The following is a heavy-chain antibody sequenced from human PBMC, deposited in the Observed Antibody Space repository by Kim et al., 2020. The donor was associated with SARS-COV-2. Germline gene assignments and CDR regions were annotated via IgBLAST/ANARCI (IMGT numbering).Heavy chain of an antibody. CDR3: ARVLGVVFGVVLGGMDV. J-gene: IGHJ6*02. V-gene: IGHV3-7*03. Sequence: GGSLRLSCAASGFTFSSYWMSWVRQAPGKGLEWVANIKQDGSEKYYVDSVKGRFTISRDNAKNSLYLQMNSLRAEDTAVYYCARVLGVVFGVVLGGMDVWGQGTTVTVSS. CDR1: GFTFSSYW. D-gene: IGHD3-3*01. CDR2: IKQDGSEK.